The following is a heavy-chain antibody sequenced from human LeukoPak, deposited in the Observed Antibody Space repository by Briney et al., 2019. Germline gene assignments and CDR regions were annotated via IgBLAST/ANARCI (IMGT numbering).Heavy chain of an antibody. Sequence: PSETLSLTCAVYGGSFSGYYWSWIRQPPGKGLEWIGEINHSGSTNHNPSLKSRVTISVDTSKNQFSLKLSSVTAADTAVYYCASIDCSGGSCYHWPIPNNWFDPWGQGTLVTVSS. V-gene: IGHV4-34*01. J-gene: IGHJ5*02. CDR2: INHSGST. CDR3: ASIDCSGGSCYHWPIPNNWFDP. CDR1: GGSFSGYY. D-gene: IGHD2-15*01.